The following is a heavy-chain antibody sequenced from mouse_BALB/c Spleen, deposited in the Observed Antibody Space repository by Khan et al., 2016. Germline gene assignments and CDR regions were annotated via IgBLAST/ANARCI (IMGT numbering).Heavy chain of an antibody. CDR3: ARYYRTDNFAMDY. D-gene: IGHD2-14*01. Sequence: QVQLQQSGAELVRPGSSVKISCKASGYSFSSYWMNWVKQRPGQGLEWIGKIYPGDGDTNYNEKFKGKATLTADKSSNSAYMQLSSLTSEDSAVYFCARYYRTDNFAMDYWGQGTSVTVSS. CDR1: GYSFSSYW. J-gene: IGHJ4*01. CDR2: IYPGDGDT. V-gene: IGHV1-80*01.